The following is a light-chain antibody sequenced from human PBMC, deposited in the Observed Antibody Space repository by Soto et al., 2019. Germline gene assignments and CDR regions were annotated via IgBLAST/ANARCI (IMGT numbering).Light chain of an antibody. CDR2: KAS. CDR3: QHYTSYSEA. Sequence: DIQMTQSPSALSGTVGDRVTITSRASQTISSWLAWYQQKPGKAPKLLIYKASTLKSGVPSRFSGSGSGTEFTLTISSLQPDDFAPYYCQHYTSYSEAFGQGTKVDIK. CDR1: QTISSW. V-gene: IGKV1-5*03. J-gene: IGKJ1*01.